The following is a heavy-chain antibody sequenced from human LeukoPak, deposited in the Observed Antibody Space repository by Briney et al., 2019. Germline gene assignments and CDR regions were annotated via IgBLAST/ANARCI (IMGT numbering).Heavy chain of an antibody. CDR3: ARDEVDFWSGSKNIYYYYGMDV. CDR2: TYYSGST. D-gene: IGHD3-3*01. Sequence: SETLSLTCTVSGGSISSYYWSWIRQPPGKGLEWIGYTYYSGSTNYNPSLKSRVTISVDTSKNQFSLKLSSVTAADTAVYYCARDEVDFWSGSKNIYYYYGMDVWGQGTTVTVSS. CDR1: GGSISSYY. V-gene: IGHV4-59*12. J-gene: IGHJ6*02.